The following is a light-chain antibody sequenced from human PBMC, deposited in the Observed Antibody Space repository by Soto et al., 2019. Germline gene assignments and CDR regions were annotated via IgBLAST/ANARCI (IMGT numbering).Light chain of an antibody. J-gene: IGKJ1*01. CDR2: RAS. V-gene: IGKV1-5*03. CDR1: QSVDTW. CDR3: QQYNNYPRT. Sequence: DIQMTQFPSTLSASVGDRVTITCRASQSVDTWLVWYQQKPGKAPSLLIYRASSLESRVPSRFSGSGSGTEFTLTIRSLQPDDFATYYCQQYNNYPRTFGQGTKVEVK.